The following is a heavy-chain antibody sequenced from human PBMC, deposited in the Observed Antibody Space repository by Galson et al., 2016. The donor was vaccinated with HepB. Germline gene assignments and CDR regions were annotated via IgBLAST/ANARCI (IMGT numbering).Heavy chain of an antibody. CDR2: IGGSGSTT. V-gene: IGHV3-23*01. Sequence: SLRLSCAASGFSFSSYAMSWVRQAPGKGLEWVSGIGGSGSTTYSADSVKGRFTISRDNSKNTVLLQMNSLRVEDTAVYYCARGLGRRGSYYWGQGTLVTVS. D-gene: IGHD1-26*01. CDR1: GFSFSSYA. CDR3: ARGLGRRGSYY. J-gene: IGHJ4*02.